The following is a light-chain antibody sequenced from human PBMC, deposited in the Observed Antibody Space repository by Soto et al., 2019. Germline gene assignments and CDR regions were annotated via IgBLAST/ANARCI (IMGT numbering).Light chain of an antibody. V-gene: IGKV3-15*01. CDR1: QSVGST. Sequence: EIVMTQSPATLSVSPGEGATLFCRASQSVGSTLAWYQQRPGQATRVLIYGTFTRATGIPARFSGSGSGREFSVTISSLQSEDFAVYYCQHYSTWFWTFGQGTKVEIK. CDR2: GTF. J-gene: IGKJ1*01. CDR3: QHYSTWFWT.